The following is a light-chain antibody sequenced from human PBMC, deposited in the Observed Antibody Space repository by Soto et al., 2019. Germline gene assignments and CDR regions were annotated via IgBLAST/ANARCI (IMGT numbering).Light chain of an antibody. V-gene: IGKV3-20*01. CDR1: QSISRY. CDR3: QQYGSSPPT. J-gene: IGKJ1*01. Sequence: IVLTHSPGTLSLSPGGRTTLSCMASQSISRYLAWYQQKPCQGARLLVYGASSRATVTPDRFSGSVSGTDFTLTITSLEPEDFELYYCQQYGSSPPTLGQGTKVDIK. CDR2: GAS.